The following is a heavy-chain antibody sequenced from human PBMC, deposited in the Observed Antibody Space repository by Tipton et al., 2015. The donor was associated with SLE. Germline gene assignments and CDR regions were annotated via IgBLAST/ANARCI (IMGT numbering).Heavy chain of an antibody. D-gene: IGHD6-19*01. Sequence: TLSLTCTVSSGSISSSYWSWIRQPPGKGLEWIGYIYHSGSTNYNPSLKSRVTISVDTSKNQFSLKLSSVTAADTAVYYCARGNHRWLPFPFDYWGQGTLVTVSP. CDR3: ARGNHRWLPFPFDY. J-gene: IGHJ4*02. V-gene: IGHV4-59*01. CDR1: SGSISSSY. CDR2: IYHSGST.